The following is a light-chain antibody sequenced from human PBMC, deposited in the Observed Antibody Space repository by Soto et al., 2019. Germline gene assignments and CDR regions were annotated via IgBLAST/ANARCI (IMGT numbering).Light chain of an antibody. V-gene: IGLV2-23*03. CDR3: CSYAGSSTFEV. J-gene: IGLJ1*01. CDR2: EGS. CDR1: SSDVGSYNP. Sequence: QSALTQPASVSGSPGQSITISCTGTSSDVGSYNPVSWYQQHPGKAPKLMIYEGSKRSSGVSNRFSGSKSGNTASLTISGLQAEDEADYYCCSYAGSSTFEVFGTGTKLTVL.